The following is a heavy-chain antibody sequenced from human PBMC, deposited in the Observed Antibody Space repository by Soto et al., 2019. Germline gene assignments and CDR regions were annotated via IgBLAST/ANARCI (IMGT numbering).Heavy chain of an antibody. V-gene: IGHV3-9*01. CDR2: ISWNSGNI. CDR3: TKSSSYTYNYYMDV. CDR1: GFTFGDYA. Sequence: EVQLVESGGGLVQPGRSLRLSCAASGFTFGDYAMHWVRQPPGKGLEWVSGISWNSGNIGYADSVKGRFTISRDNAKNSLYLQMKSLRAEDTALYYCTKSSSYTYNYYMDVWGKGTTVTVSS. J-gene: IGHJ6*03. D-gene: IGHD6-6*01.